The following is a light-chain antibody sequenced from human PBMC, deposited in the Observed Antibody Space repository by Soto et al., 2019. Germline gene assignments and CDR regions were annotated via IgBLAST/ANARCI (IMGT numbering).Light chain of an antibody. CDR2: AAS. CDR3: QQFGSSPRT. V-gene: IGKV3-20*01. CDR1: QSGYSNY. J-gene: IGKJ1*01. Sequence: EIVLTQSPGTLSLSPGERATLSCRASQSGYSNYLAWYQQKPGQAPRLLISAASNRATGIPDRFSGSGSGTDFTLTISRLEPEDFAVYYCQQFGSSPRTFGQGTKVEIK.